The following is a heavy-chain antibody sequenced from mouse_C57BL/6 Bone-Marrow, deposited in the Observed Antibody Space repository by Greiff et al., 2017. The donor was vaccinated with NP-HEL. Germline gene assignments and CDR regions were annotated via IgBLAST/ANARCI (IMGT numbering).Heavy chain of an antibody. Sequence: EVQLQQSGPELVKPGASVKISCKASGYTFTDYYMNWVKQSHGKSLEWIGDINPNNGGTSYNQKFKGKATLTVDKSSSTAYMELRSLTSEDSAVYYCAKEYLLSYAMDYWGQGTSVTVSS. J-gene: IGHJ4*01. CDR1: GYTFTDYY. CDR3: AKEYLLSYAMDY. V-gene: IGHV1-26*01. CDR2: INPNNGGT. D-gene: IGHD2-1*01.